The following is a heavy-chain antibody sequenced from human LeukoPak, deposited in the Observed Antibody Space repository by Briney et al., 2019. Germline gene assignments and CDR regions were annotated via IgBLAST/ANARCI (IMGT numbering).Heavy chain of an antibody. Sequence: ASVKVSCKASGYTFTSYGISWVRQAPGQGLEWMGWISAYNGNTNYAQKFQGRVTMTRNTSISTAYMELSSLRSEDTAVYYCARGQRGANTFFWSPPRNKPFDYWGQGTLVTVSS. D-gene: IGHD6-25*01. V-gene: IGHV1-18*01. CDR1: GYTFTSYG. J-gene: IGHJ4*02. CDR3: ARGQRGANTFFWSPPRNKPFDY. CDR2: ISAYNGNT.